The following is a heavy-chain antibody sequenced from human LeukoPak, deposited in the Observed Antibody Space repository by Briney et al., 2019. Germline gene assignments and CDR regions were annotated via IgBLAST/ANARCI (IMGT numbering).Heavy chain of an antibody. CDR2: IYYSGST. D-gene: IGHD4-17*01. J-gene: IGHJ4*02. Sequence: SETLSLTCTVSGGSISSYYWSWIRQPPGKGLEWIGYIYYSGSTNYNPSLKSRVTISVDTSKNQFSLKLSSVTAADTAVYYCARHSLAAYGDYGEVDYRGQGTLVTVSS. CDR1: GGSISSYY. CDR3: ARHSLAAYGDYGEVDY. V-gene: IGHV4-59*08.